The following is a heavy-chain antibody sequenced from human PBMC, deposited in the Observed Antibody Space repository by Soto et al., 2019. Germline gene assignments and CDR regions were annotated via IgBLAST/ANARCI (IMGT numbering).Heavy chain of an antibody. CDR1: GFSLSTSGLG. J-gene: IGHJ4*02. CDR3: AHRPSGWYLFDY. D-gene: IGHD6-19*01. Sequence: QITLKESGPTLVRPTQTLTLTCTFSGFSLSTSGLGVGWIRQPPGKALEWLALIYWNDDKRYSPSLKARLTIPKDTSKNQVVLTMTSMDPVDTATYYCAHRPSGWYLFDYWGQGTLVTVSS. V-gene: IGHV2-5*01. CDR2: IYWNDDK.